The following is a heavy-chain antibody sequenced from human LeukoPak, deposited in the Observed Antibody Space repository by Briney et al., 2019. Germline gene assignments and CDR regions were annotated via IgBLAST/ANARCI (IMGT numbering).Heavy chain of an antibody. J-gene: IGHJ4*02. Sequence: PGGSLRLSCAASGFTFSSYAMSWVRQAPGKGLEWVSSISSSSSYIYYADSVKGRFTISRDNAKNSLYLQMNSLRAEGTALYYCAKDIGWLLSAYFDYWGQGTLVTVSS. V-gene: IGHV3-21*04. CDR3: AKDIGWLLSAYFDY. CDR1: GFTFSSYA. D-gene: IGHD3-9*01. CDR2: ISSSSSYI.